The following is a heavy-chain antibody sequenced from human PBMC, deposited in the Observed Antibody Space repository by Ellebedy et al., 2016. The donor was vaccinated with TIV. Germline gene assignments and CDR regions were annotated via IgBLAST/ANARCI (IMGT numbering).Heavy chain of an antibody. Sequence: MPSETLSLTCTVSGGSISISNYYWDWIRQTPGGALEWIGSFYYTGSTSYNPSLKSRVAISADTSKNQFSVSLSSVTAADTAVYYCARHGDYYDSSGSYFGGIDFWGQGSLVTVSS. D-gene: IGHD3-22*01. J-gene: IGHJ4*02. CDR2: FYYTGST. CDR3: ARHGDYYDSSGSYFGGIDF. CDR1: GGSISISNYY. V-gene: IGHV4-39*01.